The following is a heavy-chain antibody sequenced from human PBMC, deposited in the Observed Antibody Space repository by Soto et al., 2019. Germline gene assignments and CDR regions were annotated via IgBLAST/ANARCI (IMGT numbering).Heavy chain of an antibody. V-gene: IGHV4-39*01. Sequence: PSEILSLTSSVSGGSISSKSYSWGWIRQPPGKGLEWIGTFYYSENTYYNPSLKSRVTISVDTSKNQFSLKLSSVTAADTAVYYCARNLRGEAVDYWGQGTLVTVS. J-gene: IGHJ4*02. CDR1: GGSISSKSYS. CDR2: FYYSENT. D-gene: IGHD6-19*01. CDR3: ARNLRGEAVDY.